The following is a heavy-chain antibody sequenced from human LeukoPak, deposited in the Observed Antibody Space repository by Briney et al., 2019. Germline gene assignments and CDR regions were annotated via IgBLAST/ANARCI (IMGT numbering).Heavy chain of an antibody. V-gene: IGHV3-21*01. CDR2: ITSSSSSI. D-gene: IGHD4-23*01. CDR1: GFTFNSYT. J-gene: IGHJ4*02. CDR3: ARDFGGNSDLDY. Sequence: GGSLRLSCAASGFTFNSYTMNWVRQAPGKGLEWVSAITSSSSSIYYAHSVQSRFTISRDNAKNSLYLQMNSLRAEDTAVYYCARDFGGNSDLDYWGQGTLVTVSS.